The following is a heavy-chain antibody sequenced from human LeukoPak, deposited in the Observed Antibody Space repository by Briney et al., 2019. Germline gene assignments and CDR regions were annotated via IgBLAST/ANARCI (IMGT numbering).Heavy chain of an antibody. CDR1: GYTFTGYY. V-gene: IGHV1-2*02. CDR3: ARDPLDSSGYYFDY. D-gene: IGHD3-22*01. Sequence: RASVKVSCKASGYTFTGYYMHWVRQAPGQGLEWMGWINPNSGGTNYAQKFQGRVTMTRDTSISTAYMELSSLRSEDTAVYYCARDPLDSSGYYFDYWGQGTLVTVSS. CDR2: INPNSGGT. J-gene: IGHJ4*02.